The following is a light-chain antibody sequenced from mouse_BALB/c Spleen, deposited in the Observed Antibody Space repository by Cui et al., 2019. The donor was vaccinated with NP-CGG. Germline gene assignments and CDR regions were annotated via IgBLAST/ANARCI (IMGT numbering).Light chain of an antibody. J-gene: IGLJ1*01. V-gene: IGLV1*01. CDR1: TGAVTTSNY. CDR2: GTN. Sequence: QAVVTQVSARTISPGETVTLTCRSSTGAVTTSNYANWVQEKPDHFFTGLIGGTNNRAPGVPARFSGSLIGDKAALTITGAQTEDEAIYFCALWYSNHWVFGGGTKLTVL. CDR3: ALWYSNHWV.